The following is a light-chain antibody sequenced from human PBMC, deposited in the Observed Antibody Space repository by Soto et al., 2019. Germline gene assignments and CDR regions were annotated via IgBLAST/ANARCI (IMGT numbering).Light chain of an antibody. CDR1: QSVRSE. J-gene: IGKJ4*01. Sequence: EIVMTQSPASLSVSPGERVTLSCRASQSVRSELAWYQQKSGQPPRLLIYGASNRATGIPDRFSGSGSGTDFTLTISRLEPEDFAVYFCQQYATSPLAFGGGTKVDI. CDR3: QQYATSPLA. V-gene: IGKV3-20*01. CDR2: GAS.